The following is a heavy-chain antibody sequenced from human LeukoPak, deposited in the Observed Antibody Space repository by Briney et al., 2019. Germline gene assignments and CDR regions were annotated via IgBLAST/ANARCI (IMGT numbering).Heavy chain of an antibody. CDR2: INHSGST. D-gene: IGHD2-8*01. CDR3: ASGRGYCTNGVCSQTHNWFDP. J-gene: IGHJ5*02. Sequence: PSETLSLTCAVYGGSFSGYYWSWIRQPPGKGLEWTGEINHSGSTNYNPSLKSRVTISVDTSKNQFSLKLSSVTAADTAVYYCASGRGYCTNGVCSQTHNWFDPWGQGTLVTVSS. V-gene: IGHV4-34*01. CDR1: GGSFSGYY.